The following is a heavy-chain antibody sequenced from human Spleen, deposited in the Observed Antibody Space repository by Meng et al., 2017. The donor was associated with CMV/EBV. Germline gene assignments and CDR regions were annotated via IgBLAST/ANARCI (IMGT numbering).Heavy chain of an antibody. CDR1: GYTFTSYY. V-gene: IGHV1-46*01. J-gene: IGHJ3*02. Sequence: ASVKVSCKTSGYTFTSYYMHWVRQAPGQGLEWMGIINPSGGSTSYAQKFQGRVTMTRDTSTSTVYMELSSLRSEDTALYYCARDLAYSSSPGAFDIWGQGTMVTVSS. CDR2: INPSGGST. CDR3: ARDLAYSSSPGAFDI. D-gene: IGHD6-6*01.